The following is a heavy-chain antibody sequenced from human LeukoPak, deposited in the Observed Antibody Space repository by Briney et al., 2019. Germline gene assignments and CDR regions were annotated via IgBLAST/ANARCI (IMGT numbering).Heavy chain of an antibody. CDR2: MYYSGDT. J-gene: IGHJ3*02. D-gene: IGHD3-22*01. V-gene: IGHV4-59*08. CDR1: GGSISSYY. Sequence: SETLSLTCTVSGGSISSYYWSWIRHPPGKRLEWIGYMYYSGDTNYNPSLKSRVTISVDTSKNQFSLRLSSVTAADTAVYYCARHKFYYDSRSYPISPFDIWGQGTLVTVSS. CDR3: ARHKFYYDSRSYPISPFDI.